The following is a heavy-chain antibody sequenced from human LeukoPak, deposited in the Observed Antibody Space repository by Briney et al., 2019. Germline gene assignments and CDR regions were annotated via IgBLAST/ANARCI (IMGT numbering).Heavy chain of an antibody. D-gene: IGHD2-21*01. CDR2: IRYDGSNK. J-gene: IGHJ5*02. CDR3: AKAAAYCGGDCKPPYNWFDP. Sequence: PGGSLRLSCAASGFTFSSYGMHWVRQAPGKGLEWVAFIRYDGSNKYYADSVKGRFTISRDNSKNTLYLQMNSLRAEDTAVYYCAKAAAYCGGDCKPPYNWFDPWGQGTLVTVSS. CDR1: GFTFSSYG. V-gene: IGHV3-30*02.